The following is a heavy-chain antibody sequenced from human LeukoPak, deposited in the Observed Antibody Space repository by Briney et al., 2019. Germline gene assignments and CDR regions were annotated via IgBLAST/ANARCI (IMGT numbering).Heavy chain of an antibody. CDR3: AKDQVAVASFDY. D-gene: IGHD6-19*01. Sequence: PGGSLRLSCAASGFTFSSYDMHWVRQATGKGLEWVSAIGTAGDTYYPGSVKGRFTISRENAKNTLYLQMNSLRAEDTAVYYCAKDQVAVASFDYWGQGTLVTVSS. J-gene: IGHJ4*02. CDR2: IGTAGDT. CDR1: GFTFSSYD. V-gene: IGHV3-13*01.